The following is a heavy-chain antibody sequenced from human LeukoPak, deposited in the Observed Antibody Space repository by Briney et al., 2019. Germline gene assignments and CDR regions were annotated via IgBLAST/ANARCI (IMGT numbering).Heavy chain of an antibody. J-gene: IGHJ6*02. Sequence: SGGSLRLSCVASGFTFSSYSMNWVRQAPGKGLEWVSSICSSGGYIYYADSVKGRFTISRDNAKTSLSLQMNSLRAEDTAVYYCAREDPGGKYMVTTGFYYNGMGVWGQGTTVTVSS. CDR3: AREDPGGKYMVTTGFYYNGMGV. D-gene: IGHD4-17*01. CDR2: ICSSGGYI. CDR1: GFTFSSYS. V-gene: IGHV3-21*01.